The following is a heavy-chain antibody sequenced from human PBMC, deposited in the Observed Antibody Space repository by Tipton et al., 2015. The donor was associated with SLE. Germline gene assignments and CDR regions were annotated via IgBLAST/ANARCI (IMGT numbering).Heavy chain of an antibody. J-gene: IGHJ6*02. CDR1: GGSISSGGYY. V-gene: IGHV4-39*07. CDR3: ASDQTYSSSWRYYYYGMDV. Sequence: TLSLTCTVSGGSISSGGYYWSWIRQPPGKGLEWIGSIYYSGRTYYNPSLKSRVTISVDTSKNQFSLKLSSVTAADTAVYYCASDQTYSSSWRYYYYGMDVWGQGTMVTVSS. D-gene: IGHD6-13*01. CDR2: IYYSGRT.